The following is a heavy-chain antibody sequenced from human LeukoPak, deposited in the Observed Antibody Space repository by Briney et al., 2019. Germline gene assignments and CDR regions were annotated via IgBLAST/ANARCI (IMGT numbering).Heavy chain of an antibody. Sequence: GGSLRLSCAASGFTFSSYAMHWVRQAPGKGLEYVSAISSNGGSTYYANSVKGRFTISRDNSKNTLYLQMGSLRAEDMAVYYCARDASEDYGDYVGDLDIWDQGTMVTVSS. CDR3: ARDASEDYGDYVGDLDI. CDR2: ISSNGGST. D-gene: IGHD4-17*01. V-gene: IGHV3-64*01. CDR1: GFTFSSYA. J-gene: IGHJ3*02.